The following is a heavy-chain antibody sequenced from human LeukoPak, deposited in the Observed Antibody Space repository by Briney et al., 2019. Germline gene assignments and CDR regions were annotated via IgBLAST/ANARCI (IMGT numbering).Heavy chain of an antibody. CDR3: ACPSCYGGLGY. CDR1: GYSFTSYW. CDR2: IYPGDSDT. V-gene: IGHV5-51*01. D-gene: IGHD2-2*01. J-gene: IGHJ4*02. Sequence: PGESLKISCKGSGYSFTSYWIGWVRQMPGKGLEWMGSIYPGDSDTTYSTSFQGQVTISANKSISTAYLQWSSLKASDTAMYYCACPSCYGGLGYWGQGTLVTVSS.